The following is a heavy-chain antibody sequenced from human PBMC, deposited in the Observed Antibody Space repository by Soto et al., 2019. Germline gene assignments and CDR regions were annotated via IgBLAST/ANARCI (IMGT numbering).Heavy chain of an antibody. D-gene: IGHD3-3*01. CDR1: GFTFSSYS. CDR3: ARDYDFWTGYYYYMDV. Sequence: GGSLRLSCAASGFTFSSYSMNWVRQAPGKGLEWVSSISSNSSYIYYADSVKGRFTISRDNAKNSLYLQMNSLRAEDTAVYYCARDYDFWTGYYYYMDVWGKGTTVTVSS. J-gene: IGHJ6*03. CDR2: ISSNSSYI. V-gene: IGHV3-21*01.